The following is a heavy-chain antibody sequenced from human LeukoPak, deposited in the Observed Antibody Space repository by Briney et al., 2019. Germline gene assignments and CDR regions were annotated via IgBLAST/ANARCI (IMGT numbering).Heavy chain of an antibody. Sequence: ASVKVSRKASGYTFTDCYMHWVRQAPGQGLEWMGWINPNSGDTNYAQKFQGWVTMTRDTSISTAYMELSRLTSDDTAVYYCASDRSYDKGPLDYWGQGTLVTVSS. CDR1: GYTFTDCY. J-gene: IGHJ4*02. CDR3: ASDRSYDKGPLDY. CDR2: INPNSGDT. D-gene: IGHD3-22*01. V-gene: IGHV1-2*04.